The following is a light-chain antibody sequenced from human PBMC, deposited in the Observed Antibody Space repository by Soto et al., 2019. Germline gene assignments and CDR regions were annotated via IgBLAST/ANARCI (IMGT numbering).Light chain of an antibody. J-gene: IGKJ2*01. CDR3: RQYGNSPYA. V-gene: IGKV3-20*01. CDR1: LSLSSNY. Sequence: EIVLTQSPGTLSLSPGERATLSCRGSLSLSSNYLAWYQQKAGQAPRLLIYGASSRATGIPDRFSGSGSGTDFTLTISILEPEDFAVYYCRQYGNSPYAFGLGTELEI. CDR2: GAS.